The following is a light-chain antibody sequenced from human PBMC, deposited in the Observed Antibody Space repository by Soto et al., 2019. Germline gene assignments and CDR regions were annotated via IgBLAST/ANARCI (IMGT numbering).Light chain of an antibody. J-gene: IGKJ1*01. CDR3: QQTDSFPRT. Sequence: DIQMTQSPSSLSASVEDRVTITFWVSQSISSYLNWYQHKPGKAPKLLIYAASSLQTGVPSRFSGSRSGTDFALTISSLQRDDFATYYCQQTDSFPRTFGQGTKVEMK. CDR2: AAS. V-gene: IGKV1-39*01. CDR1: QSISSY.